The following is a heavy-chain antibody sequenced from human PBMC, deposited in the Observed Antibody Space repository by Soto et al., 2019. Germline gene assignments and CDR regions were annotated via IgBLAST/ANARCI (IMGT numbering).Heavy chain of an antibody. V-gene: IGHV1-46*03. CDR3: ARELQQLSIDYYYYMDV. D-gene: IGHD6-13*01. J-gene: IGHJ6*03. CDR1: GYTFTSYY. CDR2: INPSGGST. Sequence: GASVKVSCKASGYTFTSYYMHWVRQAPGQGLEWMGIINPSGGSTSYAQKFQGRVTMTRDTSTSTVYMELSSLRSEDTAVYYCARELQQLSIDYYYYMDVWGKGTTVTVSS.